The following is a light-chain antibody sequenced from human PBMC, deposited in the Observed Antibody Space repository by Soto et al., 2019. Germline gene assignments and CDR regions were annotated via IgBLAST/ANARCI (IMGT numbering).Light chain of an antibody. J-gene: IGLJ2*01. CDR2: EVV. Sequence: QSVLTQPASVSGSPGQSITISCTGSSSDVGPYNLVSWYQHHPGKAAKLMISEVVKRPSGVSNRFSGSKSGNTASLTISGLQPEDEADYYCCSYAGSSMFVFGGGTKLTVL. CDR3: CSYAGSSMFV. CDR1: SSDVGPYNL. V-gene: IGLV2-23*02.